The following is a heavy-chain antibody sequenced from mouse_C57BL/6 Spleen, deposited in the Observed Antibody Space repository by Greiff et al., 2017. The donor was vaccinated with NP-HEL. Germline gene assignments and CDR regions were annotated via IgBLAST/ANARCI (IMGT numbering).Heavy chain of an antibody. J-gene: IGHJ4*01. CDR2: IYPGSGNT. Sequence: QVQLKQSGPELVKPGASVKISCKASGYSFTSYYIHWVKQRPGQGLEWIGWIYPGSGNTKYNEKFKGKATLTADTSSSTAYMQLSSLTSEDSAVYYCARIYRYYAMDYWGQGTSVTVSS. CDR1: GYSFTSYY. CDR3: ARIYRYYAMDY. D-gene: IGHD2-1*01. V-gene: IGHV1-66*01.